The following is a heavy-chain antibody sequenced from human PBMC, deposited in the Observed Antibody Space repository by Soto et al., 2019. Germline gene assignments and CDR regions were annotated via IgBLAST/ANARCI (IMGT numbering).Heavy chain of an antibody. CDR1: GFTFSTHA. CDR3: ARDWRTAGTTGWFDP. Sequence: QEQVVESGGGVVQPGRSLRLSCADSGFTFSTHAMHWVRQAPGRGLEWVAIISYDGTTKDYADSVKGRFTISRDNSKNAVYLQMNSLRSEDTALYYCARDWRTAGTTGWFDPWGQGTLVTVSS. V-gene: IGHV3-30-3*01. J-gene: IGHJ5*02. D-gene: IGHD6-13*01. CDR2: ISYDGTTK.